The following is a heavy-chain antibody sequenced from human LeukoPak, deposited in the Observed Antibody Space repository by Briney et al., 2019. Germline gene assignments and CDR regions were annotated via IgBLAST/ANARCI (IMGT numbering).Heavy chain of an antibody. V-gene: IGHV4-59*01. D-gene: IGHD5-12*01. J-gene: IGHJ4*02. Sequence: PSETLSLTCTVSGGSISSYYWSWIRQPPGKGLEWVGYIYYSGSTNYNPSLKSRVTISVDTFKNQFSLKLSSVTAADTAVYYCARERVRGYSGYDSQLNYFDYWGQGTLVTVSS. CDR2: IYYSGST. CDR1: GGSISSYY. CDR3: ARERVRGYSGYDSQLNYFDY.